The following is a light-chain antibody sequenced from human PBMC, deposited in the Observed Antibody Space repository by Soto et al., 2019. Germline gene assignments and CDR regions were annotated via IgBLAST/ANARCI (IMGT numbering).Light chain of an antibody. J-gene: IGKJ1*01. CDR1: QSDSTD. CDR2: GAS. V-gene: IGKV3-15*01. CDR3: HQYNYWPPET. Sequence: EIVMTQSPATLSVSLGERATLSCRASQSDSTDLAWYQQKPGQAPRLLIFGASTRATGIPARFSGSGSGTEFILTISSLQSEDSAVYYCHQYNYWPPETFGQGTKVEIK.